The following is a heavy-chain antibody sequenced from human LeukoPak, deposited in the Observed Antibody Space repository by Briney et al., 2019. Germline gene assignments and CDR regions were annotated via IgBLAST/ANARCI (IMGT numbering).Heavy chain of an antibody. J-gene: IGHJ4*02. CDR2: IRSKANSYAT. Sequence: GGSLRLSCAASGFAFSGSTMHWVRQASGKGLEWVGRIRSKANSYATAFAASVKGRFTISRDDSKNTAYLQMNSLKTEDTAVYYCATNLYDFFDYWGQGTLVTVSS. CDR3: ATNLYDFFDY. CDR1: GFAFSGST. D-gene: IGHD3-3*01. V-gene: IGHV3-73*01.